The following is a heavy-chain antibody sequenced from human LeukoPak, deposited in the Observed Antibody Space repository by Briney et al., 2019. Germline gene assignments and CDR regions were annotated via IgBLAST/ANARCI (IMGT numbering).Heavy chain of an antibody. J-gene: IGHJ4*02. Sequence: GGSLRLSCAASGFTFGIYSMNWVRQAPGKGLEWVSSISSSSSYIYYAHSVKGRLTISKDNAKNSLYLQMNSLRAEDTAAYYCARGEVAFGGVKGYWGQGTLVTVSS. CDR2: ISSSSSYI. CDR1: GFTFGIYS. V-gene: IGHV3-21*01. CDR3: ARGEVAFGGVKGY. D-gene: IGHD3-16*01.